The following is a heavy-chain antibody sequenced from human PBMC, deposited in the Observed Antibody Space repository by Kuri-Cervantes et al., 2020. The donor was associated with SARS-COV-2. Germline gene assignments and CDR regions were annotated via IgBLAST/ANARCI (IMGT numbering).Heavy chain of an antibody. CDR3: ARRICSSTSCYYYNWFDP. J-gene: IGHJ5*02. V-gene: IGHV4-34*01. D-gene: IGHD2-2*01. CDR1: GGSFSGYY. Sequence: ESLKISCAVYGGSFSGYYWSWIRQPPGKGLEWIGEINHSGSTNYNPSLKSRVTISVDTSKNQFSLKLSSVTAADTAVYYCARRICSSTSCYYYNWFDPWGQGTLVTVSS. CDR2: INHSGST.